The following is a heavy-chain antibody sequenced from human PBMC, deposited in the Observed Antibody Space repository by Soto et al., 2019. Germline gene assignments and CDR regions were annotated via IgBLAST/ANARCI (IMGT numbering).Heavy chain of an antibody. CDR3: ARHDPQGITTVTELAFDI. J-gene: IGHJ3*02. Sequence: QVQLQESGPGLVKPSETLSLTCTVSGGSISSYYWSWIRQPPGKGLEWIGYIYYSGSTNYNPSLKRRVTISVDTSKNQFSLKLSSVTAADTAVYYCARHDPQGITTVTELAFDIWGQGTMVTVSS. D-gene: IGHD4-17*01. CDR2: IYYSGST. CDR1: GGSISSYY. V-gene: IGHV4-59*08.